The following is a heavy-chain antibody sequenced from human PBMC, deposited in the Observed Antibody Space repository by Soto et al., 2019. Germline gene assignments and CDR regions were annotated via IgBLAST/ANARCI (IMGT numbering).Heavy chain of an antibody. CDR1: GGSINPYF. D-gene: IGHD2-2*03. CDR3: ARVGYCSSTSCSPFEY. Sequence: SETLSLTCTVSGGSINPYFWNWIRQPPGKGLEWIAYMSNSGNTSHNPSLKSRVTISVDTSKNQFSLKLSSVTAADTAVYYCARVGYCSSTSCSPFEYWGQGTLVTVSS. CDR2: MSNSGNT. V-gene: IGHV4-59*01. J-gene: IGHJ4*02.